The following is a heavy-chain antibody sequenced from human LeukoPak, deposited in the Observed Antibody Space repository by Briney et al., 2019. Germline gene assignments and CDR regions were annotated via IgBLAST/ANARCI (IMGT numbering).Heavy chain of an antibody. CDR2: IRGRGNYV. CDR3: AKGGVYSGYDLSFEY. J-gene: IGHJ4*02. CDR1: GFTFSSYS. V-gene: IGHV3-21*04. D-gene: IGHD5-12*01. Sequence: GGSLRLSCAASGFTFSSYSMNWVRQPPGKGLEWVSSIRGRGNYVYYADSVKGRFTISRDNSKNTLYLQMNSLRADDTAVYYCAKGGVYSGYDLSFEYWGQGALVTVSS.